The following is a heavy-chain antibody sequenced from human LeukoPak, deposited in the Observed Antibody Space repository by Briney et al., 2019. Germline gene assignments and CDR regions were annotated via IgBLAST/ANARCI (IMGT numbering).Heavy chain of an antibody. CDR1: GGSFSGYY. Sequence: SETLSLTCAVYGGSFSGYYRSWIRQPPGKGLEWIGEINHSGSTNYNPSLKSRVTISVDTSKNQFSLKLSSVTAADTAVYYCARDGRIMIFGVVSRHWFDPWGQGTLVTVSS. V-gene: IGHV4-34*01. CDR2: INHSGST. D-gene: IGHD3-3*01. J-gene: IGHJ5*02. CDR3: ARDGRIMIFGVVSRHWFDP.